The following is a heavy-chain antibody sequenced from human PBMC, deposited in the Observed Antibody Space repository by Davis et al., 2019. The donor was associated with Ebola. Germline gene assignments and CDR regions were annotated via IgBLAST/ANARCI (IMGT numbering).Heavy chain of an antibody. Sequence: GSLRLSCTVSGGSISSHYWSWIRQPPGKGLEWIGYFYYSGSTNYNPSLKSRVTISVDTSKNQFSLKLTSITAADTAVYYCARASDALDIWGQGTMVTVSS. CDR1: GGSISSHY. J-gene: IGHJ3*02. CDR2: FYYSGST. V-gene: IGHV4-59*11. CDR3: ARASDALDI.